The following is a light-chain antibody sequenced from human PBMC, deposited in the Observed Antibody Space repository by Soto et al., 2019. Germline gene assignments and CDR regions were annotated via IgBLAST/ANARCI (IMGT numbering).Light chain of an antibody. CDR1: SSDVGAYDY. V-gene: IGLV2-8*01. CDR2: EIN. J-gene: IGLJ1*01. Sequence: QSVLTQPPSASGSPGQSVTISCTGTSSDVGAYDYVSWYQQHPGKAPKLMIYEINKRPSGVPDRFSGSKSGNTAYLTVSGIQAEDEADYYCSSFAGSNNLPYVFGTGTKVTVL. CDR3: SSFAGSNNLPYV.